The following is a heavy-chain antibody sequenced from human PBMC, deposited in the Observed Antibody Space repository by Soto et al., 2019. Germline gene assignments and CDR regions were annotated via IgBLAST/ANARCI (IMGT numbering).Heavy chain of an antibody. J-gene: IGHJ4*02. D-gene: IGHD5-18*01. CDR1: GYSFAGYW. Sequence: PGESLKISCKGPGYSFAGYWNTWVPQKPGKGLEWMGRIDPSDSLTYYRASFPGHVAISVTKSSTTAFPQCSSLRASDTDMYYCARQICESDTGPNCQYYCDCWGQGTPVTVAS. CDR3: ARQICESDTGPNCQYYCDC. V-gene: IGHV5-10-1*01. CDR2: IDPSDSLT.